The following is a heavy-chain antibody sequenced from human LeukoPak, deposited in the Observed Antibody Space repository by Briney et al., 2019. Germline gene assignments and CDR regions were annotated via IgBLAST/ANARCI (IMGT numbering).Heavy chain of an antibody. CDR1: GFTFSSYA. J-gene: IGHJ4*02. CDR2: IKSKSDGGAP. CDR3: TTGPFDY. V-gene: IGHV3-15*01. Sequence: GGSLRLSCAASGFTFSSYAMSWVRQTPGKGLEWVGHIKSKSDGGAPAHAAPVKGRFTISRDDSENTLYLQMNSLKTEDTAMYFCTTGPFDYWGQGALVTVSS.